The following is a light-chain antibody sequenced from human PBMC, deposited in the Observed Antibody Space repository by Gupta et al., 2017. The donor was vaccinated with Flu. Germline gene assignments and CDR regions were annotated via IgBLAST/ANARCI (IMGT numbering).Light chain of an antibody. V-gene: IGKV3-20*01. CDR2: GAS. CDR1: QSVSSSY. Sequence: EIVLTQSPGPLSLSPGERATLSCRASQSVSSSYLAWYQQKPGQAPRLLIYGASSRASGIPGRFSGGGCRTDFIHTSSGQEHEDCAVYYRQQQHSSYTFGQGTKVEIK. J-gene: IGKJ2*01. CDR3: QQQHSSYT.